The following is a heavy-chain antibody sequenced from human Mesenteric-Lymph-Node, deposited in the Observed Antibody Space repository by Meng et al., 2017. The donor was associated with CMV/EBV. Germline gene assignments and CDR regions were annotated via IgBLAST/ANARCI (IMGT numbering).Heavy chain of an antibody. J-gene: IGHJ5*02. CDR2: IIPIFGTA. CDR3: ARAHEEQQLVHWFDP. Sequence: SVKVSCKASGGTFSSYAISWVRQAPGQGLEWMGGIIPIFGTANYAQKFQGRVTITTDESTSTAYMELSSLRSEDTAVYYCARAHEEQQLVHWFDPWGQGTPVTVSS. V-gene: IGHV1-69*05. D-gene: IGHD6-13*01. CDR1: GGTFSSYA.